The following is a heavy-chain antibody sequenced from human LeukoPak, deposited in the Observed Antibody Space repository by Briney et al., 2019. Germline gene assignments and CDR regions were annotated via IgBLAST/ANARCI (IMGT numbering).Heavy chain of an antibody. V-gene: IGHV4-34*01. J-gene: IGHJ4*02. CDR1: GVSFSGYY. CDR3: ARAFGYSYGGRFDY. D-gene: IGHD5-18*01. CDR2: INHSGST. Sequence: SETLSLTCAVYGVSFSGYYWSWIRQPPGKGLEWIGEINHSGSTNYNPSLKSRVTISVDTSKNQFSLKLSSVTAADTAVYYCARAFGYSYGGRFDYWGQGTLVTVSS.